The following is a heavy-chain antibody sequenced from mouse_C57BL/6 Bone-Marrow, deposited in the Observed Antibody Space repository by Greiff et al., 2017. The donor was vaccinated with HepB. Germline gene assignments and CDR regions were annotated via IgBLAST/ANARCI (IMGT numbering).Heavy chain of an antibody. Sequence: VQLQQSGAELARPGASVKLSCKASGYTFTSYGISWVKQRTGQGLEWIGEIYPRSGNTYYNEKFKGKATPTADKSSSTAYMELRSLTSEDSAVYFCARRGWLLEFAYWGQGTLVTVSA. CDR1: GYTFTSYG. D-gene: IGHD2-3*01. J-gene: IGHJ3*01. V-gene: IGHV1-81*01. CDR3: ARRGWLLEFAY. CDR2: IYPRSGNT.